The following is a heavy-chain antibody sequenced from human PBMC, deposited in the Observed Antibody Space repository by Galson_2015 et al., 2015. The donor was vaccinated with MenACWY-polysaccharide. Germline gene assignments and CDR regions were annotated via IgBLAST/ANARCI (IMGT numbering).Heavy chain of an antibody. CDR1: GGSISSNHW. CDR3: ARRYRYATSDYYPAFDM. J-gene: IGHJ3*02. Sequence: LSLTCAVSGGSISSNHWRSWVRQPPGKGLEWIGEIYHTGTTNYNPSLESRLTISVDKSQSQFSLKLSSVTAADTAVYYCARRYRYATSDYYPAFDMWGQGTMVTVSS. D-gene: IGHD2-2*01. V-gene: IGHV4-4*02. CDR2: IYHTGTT.